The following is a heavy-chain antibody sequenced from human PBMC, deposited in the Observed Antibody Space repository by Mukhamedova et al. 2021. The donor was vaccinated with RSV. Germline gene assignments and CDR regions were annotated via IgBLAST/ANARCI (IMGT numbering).Heavy chain of an antibody. D-gene: IGHD2-21*01. J-gene: IGHJ4*02. V-gene: IGHV3-7*01. Sequence: KGLEWVANVKQDGSDTYYVDSVKGRFTISRDNAKISLYLQMNNLRAEDTALYYCARNSLWARDYWGQGTLVTVSS. CDR3: ARNSLWARDY. CDR2: VKQDGSDT.